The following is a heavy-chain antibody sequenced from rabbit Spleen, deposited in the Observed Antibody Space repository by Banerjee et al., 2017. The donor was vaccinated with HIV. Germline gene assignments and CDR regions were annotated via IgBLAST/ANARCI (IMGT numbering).Heavy chain of an antibody. V-gene: IGHV1S45*01. J-gene: IGHJ6*01. D-gene: IGHD8-1*01. CDR1: GFSFSFKDV. Sequence: QEQLEESGGGLVKPGASLTLTCKASGFSFSFKDVMCWVRQAPGKGLEWIACIAAGVSGTTYYATWAKGRFTISNPSSTTVTLQMTSLTAADTATYFCARDSGTSFSTYGMDLWGPGTLVTVS. CDR3: ARDSGTSFSTYGMDL. CDR2: IAAGVSGTT.